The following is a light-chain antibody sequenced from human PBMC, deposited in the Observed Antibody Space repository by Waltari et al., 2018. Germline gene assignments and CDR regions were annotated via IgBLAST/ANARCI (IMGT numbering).Light chain of an antibody. Sequence: QSSLTQPACVSGAPGQSSSMSCTGTGCDLGGYNQGSMYQPHPGKAPKLMIYDVRHRPSGISNLLSGSKSGDAASLIIPGLQAEDEADYYCSSYTSSSTLGIFGGGTKLTVL. V-gene: IGLV2-14*03. CDR1: GCDLGGYNQ. J-gene: IGLJ2*01. CDR3: SSYTSSSTLGI. CDR2: DVR.